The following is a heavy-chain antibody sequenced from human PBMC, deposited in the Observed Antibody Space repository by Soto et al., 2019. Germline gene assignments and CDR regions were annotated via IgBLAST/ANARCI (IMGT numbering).Heavy chain of an antibody. J-gene: IGHJ4*02. CDR2: IYPGDSNT. CDR1: GYSFTNYW. D-gene: IGHD2-2*02. V-gene: IGHV5-51*01. Sequence: PGESLKISCTGSGYSFTNYWIGWVRQMPGKGLEWMVIIYPGDSNTRYSPSFQGQGTISADKSISTAYLQWSSLKASDTAMYFCARQGYCSNTACYTVDYWGQGTLVTVSS. CDR3: ARQGYCSNTACYTVDY.